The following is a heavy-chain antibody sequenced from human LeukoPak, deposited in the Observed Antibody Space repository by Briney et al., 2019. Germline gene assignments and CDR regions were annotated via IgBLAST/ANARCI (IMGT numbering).Heavy chain of an antibody. CDR3: TRLVTGDDY. V-gene: IGHV3-73*01. J-gene: IGHJ4*02. CDR2: IRSKANSYAT. CDR1: GFTFSGSA. Sequence: GGSLTLSCAASGFTFSGSAMHWVRQASGKGLEWVGRIRSKANSYATAYAASVKGRFTISRDDSKNTAYLQMNSLKTEDTAVYYCTRLVTGDDYWGQGTLVTVSS. D-gene: IGHD2-21*02.